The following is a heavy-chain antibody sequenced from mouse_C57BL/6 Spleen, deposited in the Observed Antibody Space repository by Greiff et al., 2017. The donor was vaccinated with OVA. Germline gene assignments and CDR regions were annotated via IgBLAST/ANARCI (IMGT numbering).Heavy chain of an antibody. V-gene: IGHV1-42*01. CDR1: GYSFTGYY. J-gene: IGHJ2*01. CDR3: AKGGPLGGY. CDR2: INPSTGGT. Sequence: VQLKESGPELVKPGASVKISCKASGYSFTGYYMNWVKQSPEKSLEWIGEINPSTGGTTYNQKFKAKATLTVDKSSSTAYMQLKSLTSEDSAVYYCAKGGPLGGYWGQGTTLTVSS. D-gene: IGHD3-3*01.